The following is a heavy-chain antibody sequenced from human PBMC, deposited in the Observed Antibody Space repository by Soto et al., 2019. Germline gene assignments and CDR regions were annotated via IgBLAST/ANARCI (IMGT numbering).Heavy chain of an antibody. J-gene: IGHJ6*02. V-gene: IGHV1-8*01. CDR2: MNPNSGNT. D-gene: IGHD3-3*01. CDR3: GRLRATAIFGVVRAIYGMDV. Sequence: ASVKVSCKASGYTFTSYDINWVRQATGQGLEWMGWMNPNSGNTGYAQKFQGRVTMTRNTSISTAYMELSSLRSEDTAVYYCGRLRATAIFGVVRAIYGMDVWGQGTTVTVSS. CDR1: GYTFTSYD.